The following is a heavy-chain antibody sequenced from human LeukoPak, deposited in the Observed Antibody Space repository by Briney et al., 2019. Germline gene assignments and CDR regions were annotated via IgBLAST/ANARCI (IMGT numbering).Heavy chain of an antibody. CDR1: GGTFSSYA. CDR2: IIPILGIA. V-gene: IGHV1-69*04. J-gene: IGHJ3*02. D-gene: IGHD3-10*01. Sequence: SVKVSCKASGGTFSSYAISWVRQAPGQGLEWMGRIIPILGIANYAQKFQGRVTITADKSTSTAYMELSSLRSEDTAVYYCARPKLWFGEGDAFDIWGQGTMVTVSS. CDR3: ARPKLWFGEGDAFDI.